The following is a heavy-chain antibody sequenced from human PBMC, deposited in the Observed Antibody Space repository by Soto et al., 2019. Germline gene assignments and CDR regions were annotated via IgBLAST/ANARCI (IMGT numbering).Heavy chain of an antibody. J-gene: IGHJ5*02. CDR1: GGSISSDGYS. CDR3: ARDRIWGSNWFDP. CDR2: IYHTGTT. Sequence: PSETLSLTCAVSGGSISSDGYSWSWVRQPPGKGLEWIGYIYHTGTTYYNPSLESRVTISVDRSKNQFSLYLSSVTAADTAVYYRARDRIWGSNWFDPWGQGTLVTVSS. V-gene: IGHV4-30-2*01. D-gene: IGHD2-15*01.